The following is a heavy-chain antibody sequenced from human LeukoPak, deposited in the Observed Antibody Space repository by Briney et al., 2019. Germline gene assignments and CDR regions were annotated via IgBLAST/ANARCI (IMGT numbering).Heavy chain of an antibody. CDR1: GFTFSSYA. V-gene: IGHV3-23*01. J-gene: IGHJ6*03. D-gene: IGHD4-17*01. CDR2: ISGSGGST. Sequence: GGSLRLSCAASGFTFSSYAMSWVRQAPGKGREWVSAISGSGGSTYYADSVKGRFTISRDNSKNTLYLQMNSLRAEDTAVYYCAKVFTVTTHYYYYYMDVWGKGTTVTVSS. CDR3: AKVFTVTTHYYYYYMDV.